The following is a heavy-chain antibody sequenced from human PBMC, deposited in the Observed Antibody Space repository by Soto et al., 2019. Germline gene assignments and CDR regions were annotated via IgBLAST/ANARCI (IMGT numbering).Heavy chain of an antibody. D-gene: IGHD2-2*01. CDR1: GGTFSSYA. CDR3: ARSHGSSTSLEIYYYYYYGMDV. Sequence: QVQLVQSGAEVKKPGSSVKVSCKASGGTFSSYAISWVRQAPGQGLEWMGGIIPISGTANYAQKFQGRVTITADESTSTAYMELSTQSSEDTAVYYCARSHGSSTSLEIYYYYYYGMDVWGQGTTVTVSS. V-gene: IGHV1-69*01. CDR2: IIPISGTA. J-gene: IGHJ6*02.